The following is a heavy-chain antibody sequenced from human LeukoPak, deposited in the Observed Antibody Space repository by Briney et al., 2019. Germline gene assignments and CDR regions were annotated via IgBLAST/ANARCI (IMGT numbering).Heavy chain of an antibody. V-gene: IGHV1-8*01. D-gene: IGHD1-26*01. Sequence: ASVKVSCKASGYTFTSYDINWVRQATGQGLEWMGWMNPNSGNTGYAQKFQGRVTMTRNTSISTAYMELSSLRSEDTAVYYCARSDHNSWNAFDIWGQGTMVTVSS. CDR1: GYTFTSYD. CDR3: ARSDHNSWNAFDI. J-gene: IGHJ3*02. CDR2: MNPNSGNT.